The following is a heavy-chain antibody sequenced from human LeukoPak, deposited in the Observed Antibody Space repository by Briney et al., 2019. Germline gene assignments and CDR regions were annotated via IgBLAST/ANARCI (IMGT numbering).Heavy chain of an antibody. D-gene: IGHD6-13*01. CDR2: INWNGGST. V-gene: IGHV3-20*04. Sequence: GGSLRLSCAASGFTFDDYGMSWVRQAPGKGLEWVSGINWNGGSTGYADSVKGRFTISRDNAKNSLYLQMNSLRAEDTALYYCASGSRSIAAAPRDYYYMDVWGKGTTVTVSS. CDR1: GFTFDDYG. CDR3: ASGSRSIAAAPRDYYYMDV. J-gene: IGHJ6*03.